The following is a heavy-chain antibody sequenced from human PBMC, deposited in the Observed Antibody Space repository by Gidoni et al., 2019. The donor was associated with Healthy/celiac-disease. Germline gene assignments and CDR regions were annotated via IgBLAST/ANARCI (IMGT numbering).Heavy chain of an antibody. D-gene: IGHD4-17*01. J-gene: IGHJ4*02. CDR1: GFTVSSNY. V-gene: IGHV3-53*04. CDR2: IYSGGST. Sequence: EVQLVESGGGLVQPGGSLRLSCAASGFTVSSNYMSWVRQAPGKGLEWVSVIYSGGSTYYADSVKGRFTISRHNSKNTLYLQMNSLRAEDTAVYYCARGGKYRDYGDQGGLDYWGQGTLVTVSS. CDR3: ARGGKYRDYGDQGGLDY.